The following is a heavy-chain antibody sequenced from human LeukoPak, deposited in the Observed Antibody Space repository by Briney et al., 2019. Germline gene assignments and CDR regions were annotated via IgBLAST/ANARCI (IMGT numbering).Heavy chain of an antibody. J-gene: IGHJ3*02. V-gene: IGHV1-24*01. CDR1: GYTLTELS. D-gene: IGHD2-2*01. CDR3: ATLAVPAGQMGDDAFDI. CDR2: FDPEDGET. Sequence: ASVKVSCKVFGYTLTELSMHWVRQAPGKGLEWMGGFDPEDGETIYAQKFQGRVTMTEDTSTDTAYMELSSLRSEDTAVYYCATLAVPAGQMGDDAFDIWGQGTMVTVSS.